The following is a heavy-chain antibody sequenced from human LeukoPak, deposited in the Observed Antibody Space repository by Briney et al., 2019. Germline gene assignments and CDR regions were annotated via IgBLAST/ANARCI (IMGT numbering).Heavy chain of an antibody. V-gene: IGHV5-51*01. CDR2: IYPGDSDT. D-gene: IGHD3-22*01. Sequence: GESLKISCKGFGYYFNNYWIGWVRQMPGTGLKWPGIIYPGDSDTRNSPSFQGQVTISADKSISTAYLQWSSLKASDTAMYYCARQQTVPYVYDSSGYYGPRNYYFDYWGQGTLVTVSS. CDR1: GYYFNNYW. CDR3: ARQQTVPYVYDSSGYYGPRNYYFDY. J-gene: IGHJ4*02.